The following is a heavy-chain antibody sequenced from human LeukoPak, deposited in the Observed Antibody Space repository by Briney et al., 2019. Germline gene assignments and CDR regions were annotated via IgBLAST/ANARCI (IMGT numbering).Heavy chain of an antibody. Sequence: ASVKVSCKASGYILTTHAMHWVRQAPGQRLEWMGWIDAGNGDTRYSQKFQGRVTITRDTSASTAYTELRSLRSEDTAMYYCARGSTSDWPLDHWGQETLVTISS. V-gene: IGHV1-3*01. D-gene: IGHD2-2*01. CDR2: IDAGNGDT. J-gene: IGHJ4*02. CDR3: ARGSTSDWPLDH. CDR1: GYILTTHA.